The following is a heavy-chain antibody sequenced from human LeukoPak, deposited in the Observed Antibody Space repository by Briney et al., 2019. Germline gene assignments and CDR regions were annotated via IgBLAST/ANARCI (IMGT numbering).Heavy chain of an antibody. Sequence: ASVTVSCKASGYTFTSYYMHWVRPAPGQGLEWMGIINPSGGSTSYAQKFQGRVTMTRDTSTSTVYMELSSLRSEDTAVYYCARGLWRNYDFWSGYYSDTLFDYWGQGTLVTVSS. CDR1: GYTFTSYY. CDR3: ARGLWRNYDFWSGYYSDTLFDY. J-gene: IGHJ4*02. V-gene: IGHV1-46*01. CDR2: INPSGGST. D-gene: IGHD3-3*01.